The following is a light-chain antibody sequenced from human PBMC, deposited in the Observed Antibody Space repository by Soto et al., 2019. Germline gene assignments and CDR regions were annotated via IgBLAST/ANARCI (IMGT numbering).Light chain of an antibody. V-gene: IGKV1-39*01. Sequence: DIQMTQSPSSLSASVGDRVTITCRASQSIYNYLNWYQQKPGKAPKLLIYAASSLQSGVPSRFSDSGSVTDFTLTISSLQPEDFATYYCQQSYSTPVTFGQGTKLEIK. CDR2: AAS. J-gene: IGKJ2*01. CDR1: QSIYNY. CDR3: QQSYSTPVT.